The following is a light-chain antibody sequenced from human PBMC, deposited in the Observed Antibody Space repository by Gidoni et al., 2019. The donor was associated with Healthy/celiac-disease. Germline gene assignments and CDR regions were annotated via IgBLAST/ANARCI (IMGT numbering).Light chain of an antibody. Sequence: SYVLTQPPSVSVAPGKTARITCGGNNIGSKGVHWYQQKPGQAPVLVIYYDSDRPSGIPERFSGSNSGNTATLTISSVEAGDEADYYCQVWDSSSDHRVFGGGTKLTVL. CDR3: QVWDSSSDHRV. V-gene: IGLV3-21*04. J-gene: IGLJ3*02. CDR1: NIGSKG. CDR2: YDS.